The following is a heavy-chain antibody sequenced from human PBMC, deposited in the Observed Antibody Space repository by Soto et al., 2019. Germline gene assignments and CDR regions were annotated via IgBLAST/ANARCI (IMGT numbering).Heavy chain of an antibody. V-gene: IGHV1-3*05. CDR3: ARDILSGYSRYDY. D-gene: IGHD3-9*01. Sequence: QIQLVQSGAEEKKPGASVMLSCKASGYTFTNYAIHWLRQAPGQRLEWMGWINAGNGNTVYSEKFQGRLTITRDTSASIAYMDLRSLTSEETAVYFCARDILSGYSRYDYWGQGTLVTVSS. CDR1: GYTFTNYA. J-gene: IGHJ4*02. CDR2: INAGNGNT.